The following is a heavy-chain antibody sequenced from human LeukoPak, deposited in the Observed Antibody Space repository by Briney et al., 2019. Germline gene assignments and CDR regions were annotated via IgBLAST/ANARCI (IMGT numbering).Heavy chain of an antibody. CDR2: IIPIFGTA. CDR1: GYTFTSYY. J-gene: IGHJ4*02. CDR3: ARGNDGDYSTDY. D-gene: IGHD4-17*01. Sequence: SVKVSCKASGYTFTSYYMHWVRQAPGQGLEWMGGIIPIFGTASYAQKFQGRVTITADESTSTAYMELSSLRSEDTAVYYCARGNDGDYSTDYWGQGTLVTVSS. V-gene: IGHV1-69*13.